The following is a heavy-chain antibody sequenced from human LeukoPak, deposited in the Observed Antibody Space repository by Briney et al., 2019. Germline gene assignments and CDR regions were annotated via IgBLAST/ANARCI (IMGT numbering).Heavy chain of an antibody. Sequence: ASEKLSCKASGYTFTSYYMHWVRHAPGQGLEWMGIINPSGGSTSYAQKFQGRVTMTRDTSTSTVYMELSSLRSEDTAVYYCARDREGELSVDYWGQGTLVTVSS. CDR2: INPSGGST. CDR3: ARDREGELSVDY. J-gene: IGHJ4*02. D-gene: IGHD3-16*02. CDR1: GYTFTSYY. V-gene: IGHV1-46*01.